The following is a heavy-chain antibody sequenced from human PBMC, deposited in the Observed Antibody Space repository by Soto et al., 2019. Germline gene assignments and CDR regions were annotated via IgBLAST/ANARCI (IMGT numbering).Heavy chain of an antibody. J-gene: IGHJ5*02. Sequence: ASVKVSCKASGHTFIDSFIHWVRQAPGQGLEWMGWIDPNSGATNFAPNFQGRVTMSRDTSISTAYMELTSLKSDDTAVYYCARARHHSNLGFDPWGQGTLVTVSS. D-gene: IGHD4-4*01. V-gene: IGHV1-2*02. CDR3: ARARHHSNLGFDP. CDR1: GHTFIDSF. CDR2: IDPNSGAT.